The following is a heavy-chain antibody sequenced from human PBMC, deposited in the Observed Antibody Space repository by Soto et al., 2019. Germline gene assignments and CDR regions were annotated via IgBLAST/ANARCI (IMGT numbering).Heavy chain of an antibody. D-gene: IGHD3-16*02. CDR2: INSGGTVA. V-gene: IGHV3-23*01. Sequence: EVQLLESGGGLVRPGGSLRLSCAASGFTYESYAMSWVRQAPGKGLEWVSGINSGGTVAHYADSVKGRFAISRDNSKNTLAFEINSLRADDTSLYYCAISTGGFGGLFVVPSDYWGQGTLVTVSS. CDR3: AISTGGFGGLFVVPSDY. CDR1: GFTYESYA. J-gene: IGHJ4*02.